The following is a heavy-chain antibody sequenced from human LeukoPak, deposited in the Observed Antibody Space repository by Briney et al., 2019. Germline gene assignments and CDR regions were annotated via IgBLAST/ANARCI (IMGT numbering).Heavy chain of an antibody. Sequence: GGSLRLSCAASGFTFSSYSMNWVRQAPGKGLEWFSSISSSSTYIYYAYSVKGPFTISTANAKNSLYLQINSLRAEDTAVYYCARVDYYGWWSYPVCSYWGQETLVTVSS. CDR1: GFTFSSYS. J-gene: IGHJ4*02. D-gene: IGHD3-10*01. CDR3: ARVDYYGWWSYPVCSY. CDR2: ISSSSTYI. V-gene: IGHV3-21*01.